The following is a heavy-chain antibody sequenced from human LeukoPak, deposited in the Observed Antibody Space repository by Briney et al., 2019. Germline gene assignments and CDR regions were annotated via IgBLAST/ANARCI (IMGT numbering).Heavy chain of an antibody. Sequence: GGSLRLSCAASGFTFSNYGMGWVRQAPGKGLEWVSVISGYSSVTYYADSVKGRFTIPRDNSKNTLYLQMNSLRADDTAVYYCAKDQGIGNTGSLRGAFDIWGQGTMVTVSS. J-gene: IGHJ3*02. V-gene: IGHV3-23*01. CDR1: GFTFSNYG. CDR2: ISGYSSVT. CDR3: AKDQGIGNTGSLRGAFDI. D-gene: IGHD1-26*01.